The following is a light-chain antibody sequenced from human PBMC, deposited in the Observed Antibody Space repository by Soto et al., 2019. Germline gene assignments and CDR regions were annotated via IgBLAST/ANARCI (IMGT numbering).Light chain of an antibody. CDR1: QTITSD. CDR3: QQCHRYLT. CDR2: AAS. J-gene: IGKJ1*01. Sequence: DIQMTQSPSSLSASVGDRVTITCRASQTITSDLNWYQQRPGKALKLLIYAASNLQSGVPSRFSGSGSGTEFTLTISSLQPDDIATYYCQQCHRYLTFGQGTKVDIK. V-gene: IGKV1-39*01.